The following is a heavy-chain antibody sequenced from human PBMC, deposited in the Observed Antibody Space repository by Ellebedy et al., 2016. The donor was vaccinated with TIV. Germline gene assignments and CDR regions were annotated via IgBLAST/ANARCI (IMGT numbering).Heavy chain of an antibody. CDR3: AKGFGELGAELGY. V-gene: IGHV3-23*01. Sequence: PGGSLRLSCAASGFTFSSYAMSWVSQAPGKGLEWVSAIRGSGGSTYYADSVKGRFTISRDNSKNPLYLQMNSLRAEDTAVYYCAKGFGELGAELGYWGQGTLVTVSS. CDR1: GFTFSSYA. D-gene: IGHD3-10*01. J-gene: IGHJ4*02. CDR2: IRGSGGST.